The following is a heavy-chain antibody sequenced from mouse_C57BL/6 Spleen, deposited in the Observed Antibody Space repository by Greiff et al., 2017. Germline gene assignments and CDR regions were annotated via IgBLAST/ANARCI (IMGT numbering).Heavy chain of an antibody. CDR1: GYTFTDYY. J-gene: IGHJ2*01. CDR3: ARRDDYDGYYFDY. D-gene: IGHD2-4*01. V-gene: IGHV1-76*01. CDR2: IYPGSGNT. Sequence: QVQLQQSGAELVRPGASVKLSCKASGYTFTDYYINWVKQRPGQGLEWIARIYPGSGNTYYNEKFKGKATLTAEKSSSTAYMQLSSLTSEDSAVYCSARRDDYDGYYFDYWGQGTTLTVSS.